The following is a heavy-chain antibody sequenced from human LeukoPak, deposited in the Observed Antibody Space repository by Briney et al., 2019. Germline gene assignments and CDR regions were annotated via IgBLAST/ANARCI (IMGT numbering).Heavy chain of an antibody. D-gene: IGHD3-3*01. CDR3: AKLSGDFWSGYPRNFDY. J-gene: IGHJ4*02. V-gene: IGHV3-21*04. CDR2: ISSSSSYI. CDR1: GFTFSSYS. Sequence: PGGSLRLSCAASGFTFSSYSMNWVRQAPGKGLEWVSSISSSSSYIYYADSVRGRFTISRDNSKNTLYLQMNSLRAEDTAVYYCAKLSGDFWSGYPRNFDYWGQGTLVTVSS.